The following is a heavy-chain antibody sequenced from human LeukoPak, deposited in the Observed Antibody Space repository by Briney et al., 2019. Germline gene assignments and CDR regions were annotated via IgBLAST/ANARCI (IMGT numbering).Heavy chain of an antibody. V-gene: IGHV4-34*01. D-gene: IGHD3-22*01. CDR1: GGSFTDYF. CDR2: INDYTGDT. J-gene: IGHJ6*02. Sequence: ASETLFLTCTVHGGSFTDYFWTWIRQSPGKGLEWIGEINDYTGDTNYNPSLNSRVSISLEKSKNQFSLELRSVTAADTAVYYCARGRIAKIVVVHSFSYGMDVWGQGTTVTVSS. CDR3: ARGRIAKIVVVHSFSYGMDV.